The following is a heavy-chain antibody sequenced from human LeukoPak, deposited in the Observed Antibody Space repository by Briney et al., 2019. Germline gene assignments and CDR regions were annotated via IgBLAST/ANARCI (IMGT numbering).Heavy chain of an antibody. V-gene: IGHV4-59*12. D-gene: IGHD2-21*02. Sequence: SETLSLTCTVSGGSISSYYWSWIRQPPGKGLEWIGYIYYSGSTNYNPSLKSRVTISVDTSKNQFSLKLSSVTAADTAVYYCARGHLAYCGGDCYSSWQGNWFDPWGQGTLVTVFS. CDR3: ARGHLAYCGGDCYSSWQGNWFDP. CDR1: GGSISSYY. J-gene: IGHJ5*02. CDR2: IYYSGST.